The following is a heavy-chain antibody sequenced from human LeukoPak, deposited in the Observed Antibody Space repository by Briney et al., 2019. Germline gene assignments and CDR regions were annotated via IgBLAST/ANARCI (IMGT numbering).Heavy chain of an antibody. J-gene: IGHJ4*02. V-gene: IGHV3-53*01. D-gene: IGHD3-10*01. CDR2: IYSGGNT. CDR1: GFTVSSSY. CDR3: ARDTSGSYPLLNFHY. Sequence: PGGSLRLSCAASGFTVSSSYLSWVRQAPGRGLEWVSIIYSGGNTYYADSVKGRFTISRDNSKNTLFLQMNSLRAEDTAIYYCARDTSGSYPLLNFHYWGQGTLVTVSS.